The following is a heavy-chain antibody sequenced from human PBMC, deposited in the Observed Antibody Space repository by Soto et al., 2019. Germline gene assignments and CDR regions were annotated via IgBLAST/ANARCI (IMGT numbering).Heavy chain of an antibody. D-gene: IGHD2-8*01. CDR2: IWYDGSNK. CDR3: AREGYCTNGVCFYFDY. Sequence: GGSPRLSCAASGFTFSSYGMHWVRQAPGKGLEWVAVIWYDGSNKYYADSVKGRFTISRDNSKNTLYLQMNSLRAEDTAVYYCAREGYCTNGVCFYFDYWGQGTLVTVSS. CDR1: GFTFSSYG. J-gene: IGHJ4*02. V-gene: IGHV3-33*01.